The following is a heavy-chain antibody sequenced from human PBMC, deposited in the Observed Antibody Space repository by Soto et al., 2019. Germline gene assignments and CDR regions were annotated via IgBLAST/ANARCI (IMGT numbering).Heavy chain of an antibody. CDR3: ARGGVGSAHLKNWFDP. Sequence: GGSLRLSCAASGFTFSSYAMHWVRQAPGKGLEWVAVISYDGSNKYYADSVKGRFTISRDNSKNTLYLQMNSLRAEDTAVYYCARGGVGSAHLKNWFDPWGQGTLVTVSS. CDR1: GFTFSSYA. V-gene: IGHV3-30-3*01. CDR2: ISYDGSNK. D-gene: IGHD1-26*01. J-gene: IGHJ5*02.